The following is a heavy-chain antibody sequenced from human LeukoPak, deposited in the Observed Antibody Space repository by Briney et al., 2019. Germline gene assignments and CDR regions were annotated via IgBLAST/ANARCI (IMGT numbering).Heavy chain of an antibody. CDR1: GYTFTAHD. V-gene: IGHV1-2*06. D-gene: IGHD6-19*01. CDR3: ARAKIRIAVAGTVYYYYMDV. Sequence: GASVKVSCKASGYTFTAHDMHWVRQVPGQGLEWMGRIDPNSGGTTYAQKFQGRVSMTRDTSITTAYMELSSLRSEDTAVYYCARAKIRIAVAGTVYYYYMDVWGKGTTVTVSS. J-gene: IGHJ6*03. CDR2: IDPNSGGT.